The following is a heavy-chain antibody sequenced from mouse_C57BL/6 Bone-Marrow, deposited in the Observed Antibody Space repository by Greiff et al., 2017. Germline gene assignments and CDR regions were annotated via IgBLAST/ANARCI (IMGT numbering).Heavy chain of an antibody. CDR2: IYPRSGNT. D-gene: IGHD1-1*01. J-gene: IGHJ3*01. CDR3: ARSDYGAWFAY. Sequence: VQLQQSGAELARPGASVKLSCKASGYTFTSSGISWVKQRTGQGLEWIGEIYPRSGNTYYNEKFKGKATLTADKSSSTAYMELRSLTSEDSAVYFCARSDYGAWFAYWGQGTLVTVSA. V-gene: IGHV1-81*01. CDR1: GYTFTSSG.